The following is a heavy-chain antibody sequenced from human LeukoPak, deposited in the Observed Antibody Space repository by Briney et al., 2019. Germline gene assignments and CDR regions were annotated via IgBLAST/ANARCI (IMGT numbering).Heavy chain of an antibody. V-gene: IGHV1-46*03. CDR3: ASSITMVRGVITGAFDI. CDR2: INPSGGST. D-gene: IGHD3-10*01. CDR1: GYTFTSYY. Sequence: ASVKVSCKASGYTFTSYYMHWVRQAPGQGLEWMGIINPSGGSTSYAQKFQGRVTMTRDTFTSTVYMELSSLRSEDTAVYYCASSITMVRGVITGAFDIWGQGTMVTVSS. J-gene: IGHJ3*02.